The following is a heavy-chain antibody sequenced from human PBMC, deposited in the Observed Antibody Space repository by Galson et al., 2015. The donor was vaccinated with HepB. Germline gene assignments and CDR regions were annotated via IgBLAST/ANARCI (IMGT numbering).Heavy chain of an antibody. J-gene: IGHJ3*02. Sequence: SVKVSCKASGGTFSSYAISWARQAPGQGLEWMGGIIPIFGTANYAQKFQGRVTITADESTSTAYMELSSLRSEDTAVYYCARDCSGGSCYRSPSGAFDIWGQGTMVTVSS. CDR2: IIPIFGTA. V-gene: IGHV1-69*13. CDR3: ARDCSGGSCYRSPSGAFDI. D-gene: IGHD2-15*01. CDR1: GGTFSSYA.